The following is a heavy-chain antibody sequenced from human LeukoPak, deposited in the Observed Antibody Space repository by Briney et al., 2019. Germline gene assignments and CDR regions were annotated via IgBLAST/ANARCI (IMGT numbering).Heavy chain of an antibody. V-gene: IGHV1-3*01. Sequence: ASVKVSCKASGYTFTSYAMHWVRQAPGQRLEWMGWINAGNGNTKYSQKFQGRVTITRDTSASTAYMELSSLRSEDTAVYYCARDNDYVWGSYRPMGYWGQGTLVTVSS. D-gene: IGHD3-16*02. CDR3: ARDNDYVWGSYRPMGY. CDR1: GYTFTSYA. J-gene: IGHJ4*02. CDR2: INAGNGNT.